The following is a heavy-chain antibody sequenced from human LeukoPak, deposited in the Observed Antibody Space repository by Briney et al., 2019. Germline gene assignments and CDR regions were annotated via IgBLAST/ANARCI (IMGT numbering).Heavy chain of an antibody. CDR1: GFTVSSNY. J-gene: IGHJ6*02. CDR3: AKGTDPKTHYYYYYGMDV. CDR2: IYSGGST. Sequence: GGSLRLSCAASGFTVSSNYMSWVRQAPGNGLEWVSVIYSGGSTYYADSVKGRFTISRDNSKNTLYLQMNSLRAEDTAVYYCAKGTDPKTHYYYYYGMDVWGQGTTVTVSS. V-gene: IGHV3-66*01.